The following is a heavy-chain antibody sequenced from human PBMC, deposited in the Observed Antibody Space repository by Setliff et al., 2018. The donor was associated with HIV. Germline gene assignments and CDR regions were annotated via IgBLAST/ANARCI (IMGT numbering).Heavy chain of an antibody. Sequence: GESLKISCKGSGYSFATYWIGWVRQKPGKGLELMGIIYPGDSDTRYSSSFQGQVTISADKSRTTAYLQWRSLKASDTAMYYCARRGYYFDSSGYYWVDWGQGTLVTVSS. CDR2: IYPGDSDT. D-gene: IGHD3-22*01. CDR3: ARRGYYFDSSGYYWVD. J-gene: IGHJ4*02. V-gene: IGHV5-51*01. CDR1: GYSFATYW.